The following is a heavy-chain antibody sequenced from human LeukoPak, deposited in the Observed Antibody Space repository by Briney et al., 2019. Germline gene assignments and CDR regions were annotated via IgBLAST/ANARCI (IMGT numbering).Heavy chain of an antibody. CDR3: ARWRTCSGGTCYLDY. CDR2: INSDGSSI. CDR1: GFTLGNYW. J-gene: IGHJ4*02. V-gene: IGHV3-74*01. Sequence: GGSLRLSCAASGFTLGNYWMHWVRQAPGKGPVWVSRINSDGSSINYADSVKGRFTISRDNAKNTLYLQMNSLRADDTAVYCCARWRTCSGGTCYLDYWGQGTLVTVSS. D-gene: IGHD2-15*01.